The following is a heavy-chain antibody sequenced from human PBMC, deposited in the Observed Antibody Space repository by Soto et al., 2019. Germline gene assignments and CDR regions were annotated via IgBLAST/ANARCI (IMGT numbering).Heavy chain of an antibody. V-gene: IGHV4-34*01. Sequence: SETLSLTCAVYGGSFSGYYWSWIRQPPGKGLEWIGEINHSGSTNYNPSLKSRVTISVDTSKNQFSLKLSSVTAADTAVYYCARGPEAAVAGSPGNFDYWGQGTLVTVSS. J-gene: IGHJ4*02. D-gene: IGHD6-19*01. CDR3: ARGPEAAVAGSPGNFDY. CDR1: GGSFSGYY. CDR2: INHSGST.